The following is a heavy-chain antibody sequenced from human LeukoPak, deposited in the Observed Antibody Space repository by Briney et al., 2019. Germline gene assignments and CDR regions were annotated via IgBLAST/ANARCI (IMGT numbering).Heavy chain of an antibody. V-gene: IGHV4-34*01. CDR3: ARHMNDDYYDSSGYYPFDY. J-gene: IGHJ4*02. CDR1: GASFRNYY. Sequence: SETLSLTCAVYGASFRNYYWSWIRQTPGKRLEWIGEIDHSGAANYNPSLKSRVTISVDTSKNQFSLKLSSVTAADTAVYYCARHMNDDYYDSSGYYPFDYWGQGTLVTVSS. D-gene: IGHD3-22*01. CDR2: IDHSGAA.